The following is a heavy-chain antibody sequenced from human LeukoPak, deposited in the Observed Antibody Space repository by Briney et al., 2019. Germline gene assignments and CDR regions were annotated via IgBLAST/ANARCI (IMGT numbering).Heavy chain of an antibody. V-gene: IGHV1-2*02. Sequence: ASVKVSCKASGYTFTGYYMHWVRQAPGQGLEWMGWINPNSGGTNYAQKFQGRVTTTRDTSISTAYMELSRLRSDDTAVYYCARDLRQLAHNWFDPWGQGTLVTVSS. CDR2: INPNSGGT. J-gene: IGHJ5*02. D-gene: IGHD6-6*01. CDR1: GYTFTGYY. CDR3: ARDLRQLAHNWFDP.